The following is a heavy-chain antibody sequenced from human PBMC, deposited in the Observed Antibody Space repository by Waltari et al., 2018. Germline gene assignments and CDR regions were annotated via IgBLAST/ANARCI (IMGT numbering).Heavy chain of an antibody. CDR1: GFNFSKYW. D-gene: IGHD6-19*01. J-gene: IGHJ2*01. V-gene: IGHV3-7*01. CDR2: IKQDGGEQ. Sequence: EAQLVESGGGLVQPGGSLRLSCAASGFNFSKYWMNWVRQVPGKGLEWVANIKQDGGEQYYVDSWRGRFTISRENAKNSLYLQMNSLRPEDTGIYYCARGGQWLVHWYFELWGRGTLVTVSS. CDR3: ARGGQWLVHWYFEL.